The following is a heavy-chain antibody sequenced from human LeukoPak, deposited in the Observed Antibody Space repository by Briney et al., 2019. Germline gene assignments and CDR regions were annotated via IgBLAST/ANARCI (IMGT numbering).Heavy chain of an antibody. V-gene: IGHV4-34*01. CDR1: GGSFSGYY. CDR3: ARESAITMVRGVINY. J-gene: IGHJ4*02. CDR2: IDHGGST. Sequence: SETLSLTCAVYGGSFSGYYWSWIRQPPGKGLEWIGEIDHGGSTNYNPSLKGRVSISVDTSKNQFSLKLNSVTAADTAVYYCARESAITMVRGVINYWGQGTLVIVSS. D-gene: IGHD3-10*01.